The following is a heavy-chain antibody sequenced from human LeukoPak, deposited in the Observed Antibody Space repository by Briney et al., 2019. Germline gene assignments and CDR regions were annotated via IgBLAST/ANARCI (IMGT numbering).Heavy chain of an antibody. CDR1: GFTFSSYA. Sequence: GGSLRLSCSASGFTFSSYAMHWVRQAPGKGLEYVSVISSNGGSTYYADSVKGRFAISRDNSKNTLYLQMSSLRAEDTAVYYCVKEVNGILTGPMDYWGQGTLVTVSS. D-gene: IGHD3-9*01. CDR3: VKEVNGILTGPMDY. CDR2: ISSNGGST. V-gene: IGHV3-64D*06. J-gene: IGHJ4*02.